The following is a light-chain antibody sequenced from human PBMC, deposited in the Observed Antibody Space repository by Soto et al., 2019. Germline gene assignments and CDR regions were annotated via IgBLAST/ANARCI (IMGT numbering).Light chain of an antibody. CDR2: SND. J-gene: IGLJ1*01. Sequence: QSVLTQPPSASGTPGQRVTISCSGRNANIGNNFVCWYQQLPGTAPKLLIYSNDQRPSGVPDRLSASKSGTSATLAISGLRSEDGADYYCVAWDDSLSGLVFGTGTKVTVL. CDR1: NANIGNNF. V-gene: IGLV1-47*02. CDR3: VAWDDSLSGLV.